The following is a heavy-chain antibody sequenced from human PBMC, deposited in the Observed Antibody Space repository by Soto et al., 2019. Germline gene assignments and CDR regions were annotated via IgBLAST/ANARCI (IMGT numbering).Heavy chain of an antibody. Sequence: GGSLRLSCASSCFTFTRYSMNWVRQAPGKGLEWVSSISSTTNYIYYADSMKGRFTVSRDNAKNSVYLEMNSLSAEDTAVYYCARESEDLTSNFDYWGQGTLVTVSS. J-gene: IGHJ4*02. V-gene: IGHV3-21*01. CDR1: CFTFTRYS. CDR3: ARESEDLTSNFDY. CDR2: ISSTTNYI.